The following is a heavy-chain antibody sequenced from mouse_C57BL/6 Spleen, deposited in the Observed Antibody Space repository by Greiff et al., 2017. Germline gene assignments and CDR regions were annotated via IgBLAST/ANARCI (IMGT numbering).Heavy chain of an antibody. D-gene: IGHD2-1*01. V-gene: IGHV1-80*01. J-gene: IGHJ3*01. Sequence: VQLQQSGAELVKPGASVKISCKASGYAFSSYWMNWVKQRPGKGLEWIGQIYPGDGDTNYNGKFKGKATLTADKSSSTAYLQLSSLTSEDSSVYFCARGIYYGKGFAYGGQGSLVTVSA. CDR3: ARGIYYGKGFAY. CDR2: IYPGDGDT. CDR1: GYAFSSYW.